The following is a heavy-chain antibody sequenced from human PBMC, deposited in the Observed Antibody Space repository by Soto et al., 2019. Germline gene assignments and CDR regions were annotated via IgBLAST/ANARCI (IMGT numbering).Heavy chain of an antibody. D-gene: IGHD2-2*02. CDR2: IAPDASQI. CDR3: ATDIHATWLLNS. CDR1: GFTFSGKT. J-gene: IGHJ4*02. Sequence: GGSLRLSCAASGFTFSGKTMYWVRQAPGKGLEWVALIAPDASQIYYADSVKGRFTISRDNSKNTLYLQMDSLRAEVTSLYLCATDIHATWLLNSWGQGTLVTVSS. V-gene: IGHV3-30-3*01.